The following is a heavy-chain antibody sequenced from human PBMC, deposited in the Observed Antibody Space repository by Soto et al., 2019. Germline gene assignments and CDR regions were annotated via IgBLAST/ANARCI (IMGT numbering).Heavy chain of an antibody. J-gene: IGHJ4*02. V-gene: IGHV4-39*01. CDR2: IYYSGST. Sequence: SETLSLTCTVSGGSISSSSYYWGWIRQPPGKGLEWIGSIYYSGSTYYNPSLKSRVTISVDTSKNQFSLKLSSVTAADAAVYYCARHTPAISISDHWGQGTLVTVSS. CDR3: ARHTPAISISDH. D-gene: IGHD2-15*01. CDR1: GGSISSSSYY.